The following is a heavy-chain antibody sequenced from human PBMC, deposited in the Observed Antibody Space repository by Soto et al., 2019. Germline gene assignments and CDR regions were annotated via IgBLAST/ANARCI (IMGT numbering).Heavy chain of an antibody. CDR2: IYYSGST. V-gene: IGHV4-39*01. Sequence: ASETLSLTCTVSGGSISSSSYYWGWIRQHPGKGMEWIGSIYYSGSTYYNPSLKSRVTISVDTSKNQFSLKLSSVTAADTAVYYCARREGYGDPWGVVYYYYMDVWGKGTTVTVSS. CDR3: ARREGYGDPWGVVYYYYMDV. D-gene: IGHD4-17*01. CDR1: GGSISSSSYY. J-gene: IGHJ6*03.